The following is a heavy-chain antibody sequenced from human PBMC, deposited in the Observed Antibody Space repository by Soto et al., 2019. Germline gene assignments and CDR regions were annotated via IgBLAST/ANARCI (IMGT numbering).Heavy chain of an antibody. J-gene: IGHJ5*02. CDR2: IYYSGST. V-gene: IGHV4-59*08. Sequence: SETLSLTCTVSGGSISSYYWSWIRQPPGKGLEWIGYIYYSGSTNYNPSLKSRVTISVDTSKNQFSLKLSSVTAADTAVYYRARLVWSYGTWFDPWGQGTLVTVSS. CDR3: ARLVWSYGTWFDP. D-gene: IGHD5-18*01. CDR1: GGSISSYY.